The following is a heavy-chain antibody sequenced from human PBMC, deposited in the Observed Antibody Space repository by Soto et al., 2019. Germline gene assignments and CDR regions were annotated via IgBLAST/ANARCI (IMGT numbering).Heavy chain of an antibody. J-gene: IGHJ5*02. CDR3: ARAGLDRAGSHCHWFDR. D-gene: IGHD6-13*01. Sequence: SHTLSLTGAISGDSVSSNSAAWNWIRQSPSRGLEWLGRTYYRSKWYNDYAVSVKSRITINPDTSKNQFSLQLNSVTPEETAVSYRARAGLDRAGSHCHWFDRWRQGTLVTVSS. CDR1: GDSVSSNSAA. CDR2: TYYRSKWYN. V-gene: IGHV6-1*01.